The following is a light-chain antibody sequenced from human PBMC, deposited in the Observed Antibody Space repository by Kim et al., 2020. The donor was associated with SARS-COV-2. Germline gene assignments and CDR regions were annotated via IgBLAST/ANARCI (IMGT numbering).Light chain of an antibody. J-gene: IGKJ1*01. CDR3: QKYDTAPWT. CDR2: AAS. CDR1: QDIANS. V-gene: IGKV1-27*01. Sequence: AAVGDRVTITCRASQDIANSLAWYQQKPGTVPKLLIYAASTLQSGVPSRFSGSGSGTEFTLTIGSLQTEDVATYYCQKYDTAPWTFGPGTKVEIK.